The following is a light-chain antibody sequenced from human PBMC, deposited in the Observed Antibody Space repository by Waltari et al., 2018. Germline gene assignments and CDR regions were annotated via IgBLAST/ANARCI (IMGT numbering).Light chain of an antibody. CDR1: QSVSSN. CDR3: QQYNNWPPWT. J-gene: IGKJ1*01. V-gene: IGKV3-15*01. Sequence: EIVMTQSQATLSVSPGERATLSCRASQSVSSNLAWYQQKPGQAPRLLIYGASTRATGIPARFSGSGSGTEFTLTISSLQPEDFAVYYCQQYNNWPPWTFGQGTKVEIK. CDR2: GAS.